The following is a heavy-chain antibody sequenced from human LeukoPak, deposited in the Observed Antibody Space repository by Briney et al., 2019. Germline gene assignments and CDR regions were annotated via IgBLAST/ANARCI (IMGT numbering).Heavy chain of an antibody. CDR3: ARASVAGIAFDY. Sequence: GASVKVSCKASGGTFSSYTISWVRQAPGQGLEWMGRIIPILGIANYAQKFQGRVTITADKSTSTAYMEPSSLRSEDTAVYYCARASVAGIAFDYWGQGTLVTVSS. D-gene: IGHD6-19*01. CDR2: IIPILGIA. V-gene: IGHV1-69*02. J-gene: IGHJ4*02. CDR1: GGTFSSYT.